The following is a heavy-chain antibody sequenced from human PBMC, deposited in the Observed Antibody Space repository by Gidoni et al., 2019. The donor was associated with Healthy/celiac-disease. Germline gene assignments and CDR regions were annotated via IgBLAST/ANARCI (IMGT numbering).Heavy chain of an antibody. CDR3: AREGDGYNYRGGYFDY. V-gene: IGHV3-30*04. D-gene: IGHD5-12*01. J-gene: IGHJ4*02. CDR1: GFTFRSYA. CDR2: ISYDGSNK. Sequence: QVQLVESGGGAVQPGRSLRLSCAASGFTFRSYAMHWVRQAPGKGLEGVAVISYDGSNKYYADSVKGRFTISRDNSKNTLYLQMNSLRAEDTAVYYCAREGDGYNYRGGYFDYWGQGTLVTVSS.